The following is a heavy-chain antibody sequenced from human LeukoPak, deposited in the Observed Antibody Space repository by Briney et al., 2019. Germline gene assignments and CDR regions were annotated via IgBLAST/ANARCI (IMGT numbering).Heavy chain of an antibody. CDR2: IYFSGTT. CDR3: ARRVTGTTWFDY. D-gene: IGHD1-7*01. Sequence: KPSETLSLTCTVSGDPINAYYWGWIRQPPGKGLEWIGYIYFSGTTKYNPSLESRVTISVDTSKNQFSLKLSSVTAADTAVYYCARRVTGTTWFDYWGQGTLVTVSS. CDR1: GDPINAYY. J-gene: IGHJ4*02. V-gene: IGHV4-59*08.